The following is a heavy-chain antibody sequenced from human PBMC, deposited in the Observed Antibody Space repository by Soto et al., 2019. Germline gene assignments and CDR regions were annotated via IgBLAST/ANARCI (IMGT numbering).Heavy chain of an antibody. CDR2: IWYDGSNK. CDR1: GFTFSSYG. Sequence: QVQLVESGGGVVQPGRSLRLSCAASGFTFSSYGMHWVRQAPGKGLEWVAVIWYDGSNKYYADSVKGRFTISRDNSKNTRYLQMNSLRAEDTAVYYCARDLGWYFDYWGQGTLVTVSS. J-gene: IGHJ4*02. V-gene: IGHV3-33*01. CDR3: ARDLGWYFDY. D-gene: IGHD2-15*01.